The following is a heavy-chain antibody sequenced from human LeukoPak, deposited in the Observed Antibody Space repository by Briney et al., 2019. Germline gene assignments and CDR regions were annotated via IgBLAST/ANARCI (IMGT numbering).Heavy chain of an antibody. Sequence: ASVKVSCKASGYTFTTYGISWVRQAPGQGLEWMGWISAYNGNTNYAQKFQGRVTMTTDTSTSTAYMELSRLRSDDTAVYYCARSLACGSCYSHSAFDIWGQGTMVTVSS. CDR2: ISAYNGNT. J-gene: IGHJ3*02. CDR1: GYTFTTYG. D-gene: IGHD2-15*01. V-gene: IGHV1-18*01. CDR3: ARSLACGSCYSHSAFDI.